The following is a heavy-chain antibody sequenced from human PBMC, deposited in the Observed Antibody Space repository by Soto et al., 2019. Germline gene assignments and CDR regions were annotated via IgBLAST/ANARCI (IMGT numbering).Heavy chain of an antibody. V-gene: IGHV3-30*18. J-gene: IGHJ6*02. CDR2: ISDDGSNK. Sequence: QVQLVESGGGVVQPGRSLRLSCAAYGFTFSSYGMHWVRQAPGKGLEWVAVISDDGSNKYYADSVKGRFTISRDNSKNTLYLQMNRMRAEDTAVYYCAKRRDGYDYYGMDVWGQGTTVTVSS. CDR1: GFTFSSYG. CDR3: AKRRDGYDYYGMDV.